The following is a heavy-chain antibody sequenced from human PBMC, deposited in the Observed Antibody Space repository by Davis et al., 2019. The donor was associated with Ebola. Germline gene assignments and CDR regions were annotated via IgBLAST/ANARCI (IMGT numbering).Heavy chain of an antibody. Sequence: GESLKISCAASGFTVSSNYMSWVRQAPGKGLEWVSVIYSGGSTYYADSVKGRFTISRHNSKNTLYLQMNSLRAEDTAVYYCARGFRARYYYYGMDVWGQGTTVTVSS. CDR1: GFTVSSNY. V-gene: IGHV3-53*04. CDR3: ARGFRARYYYYGMDV. D-gene: IGHD3-10*01. J-gene: IGHJ6*02. CDR2: IYSGGST.